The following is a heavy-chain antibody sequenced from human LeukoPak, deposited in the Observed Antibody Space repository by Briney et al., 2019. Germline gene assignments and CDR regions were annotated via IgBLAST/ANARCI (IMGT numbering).Heavy chain of an antibody. CDR2: IKEDGSWK. V-gene: IGHV3-7*01. CDR3: ARDRGWYHADS. CDR1: GFTFSSSW. Sequence: AGGSLRLSCAASGFTFSSSWMGWAPQAPGKGLEWVANIKEDGSWKHYAVSVQGRFTISRDNAKNSLYLQLNSLRAEDTAVYYCARDRGWYHADSWGQGTLVTVSS. J-gene: IGHJ4*02. D-gene: IGHD6-19*01.